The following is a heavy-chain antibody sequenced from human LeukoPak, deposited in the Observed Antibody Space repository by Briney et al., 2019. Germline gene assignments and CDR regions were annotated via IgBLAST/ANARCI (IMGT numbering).Heavy chain of an antibody. CDR2: IYYSGST. CDR1: GGSISTYY. J-gene: IGHJ5*02. D-gene: IGHD6-6*01. V-gene: IGHV4-59*01. CDR3: ARSPQLSNSSWFDP. Sequence: SESLSLTCTVSGGSISTYYWNWIRQPPGKGLEWIGYIYYSGSTNYNPSLKSRVTISADTSKNQFSLKLSSVTAADTAVYYCARSPQLSNSSWFDPWGQGTVVTVSS.